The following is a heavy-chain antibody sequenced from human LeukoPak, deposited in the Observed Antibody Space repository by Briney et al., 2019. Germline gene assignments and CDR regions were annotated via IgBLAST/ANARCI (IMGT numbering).Heavy chain of an antibody. Sequence: SETLSLTCTVSGYSISSGYYWGWIRQPPGKGLEWIGSMYHSGSSYYNPSLKSRVTISVDTSKNQFSLKVSSVTAADTAVYYCARDWRGSGWYYFDYWGQGTLVTVSS. V-gene: IGHV4-38-2*02. J-gene: IGHJ4*02. CDR3: ARDWRGSGWYYFDY. CDR1: GYSISSGYY. CDR2: MYHSGSS. D-gene: IGHD6-19*01.